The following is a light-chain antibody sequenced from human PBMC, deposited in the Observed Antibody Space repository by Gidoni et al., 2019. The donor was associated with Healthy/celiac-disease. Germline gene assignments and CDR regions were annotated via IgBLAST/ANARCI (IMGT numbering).Light chain of an antibody. J-gene: IGKJ4*01. Sequence: DIQMTQSPPSLSASVGDRVTITCRASQSISSYLNWYQQKPGKAPKLLIYAASSLQSGVPSRFSGSGSGTDFTLTISSLQPEDFATYYCQQSYSTPSTFXGXTKVEIK. CDR2: AAS. V-gene: IGKV1-39*01. CDR1: QSISSY. CDR3: QQSYSTPST.